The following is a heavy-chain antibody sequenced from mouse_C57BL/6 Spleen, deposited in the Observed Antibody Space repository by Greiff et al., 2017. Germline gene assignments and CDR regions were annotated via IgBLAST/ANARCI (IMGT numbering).Heavy chain of an antibody. Sequence: VKLVESGPGLVQPSQSLSITCTVSGFSLTSYGVHWVRQSPGKGLEWLGVIWSGGSTDYNAAFISRLSISKDNSKSQVFFKMNSLQADDTAIYYCARSFYYYGSSGFAYWGQGTLVTVSA. CDR2: IWSGGST. V-gene: IGHV2-2*01. CDR3: ARSFYYYGSSGFAY. D-gene: IGHD1-1*01. CDR1: GFSLTSYG. J-gene: IGHJ3*01.